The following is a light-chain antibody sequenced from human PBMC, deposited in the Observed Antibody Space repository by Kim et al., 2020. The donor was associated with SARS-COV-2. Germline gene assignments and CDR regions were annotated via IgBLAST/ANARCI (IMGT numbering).Light chain of an antibody. J-gene: IGLJ2*01. CDR2: QDS. V-gene: IGLV3-1*01. CDR3: QAWDSSTVVV. Sequence: SSELTQPPSVSVSPGQTASITCSGDKLGDKYACWYQQKPGQSPVLVIYQDSKRPSGIPERFSGSNSGNTATLTISGTQAMDEADYYCQAWDSSTVVVFVG. CDR1: KLGDKY.